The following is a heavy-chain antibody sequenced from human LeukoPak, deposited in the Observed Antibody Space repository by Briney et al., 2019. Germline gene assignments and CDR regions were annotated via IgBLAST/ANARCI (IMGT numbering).Heavy chain of an antibody. J-gene: IGHJ4*02. Sequence: ASVKVSREASGYTFTSNYIHWVRQAPGQGLEWMGMIYPRDGSTSYAQKLQGRVTVTRDTSTSTVHMELSGLRSEDTAVYYCARDQEGFDYWGQGTLVTVSS. CDR2: IYPRDGST. CDR3: ARDQEGFDY. V-gene: IGHV1-46*01. CDR1: GYTFTSNY.